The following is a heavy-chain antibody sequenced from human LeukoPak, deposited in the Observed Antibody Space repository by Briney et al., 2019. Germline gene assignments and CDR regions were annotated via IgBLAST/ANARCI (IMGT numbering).Heavy chain of an antibody. V-gene: IGHV3-74*01. CDR2: INSDVSSI. CDR3: ARDRPHSGRCSYDY. Sequence: GGSLRLSCAASGFTFSNYWVHWVRQAPGKGLVWVSRINSDVSSISYADSVKGRFTISRDNAKNTLYLQMNSLRAEDTAVYYCARDRPHSGRCSYDYWGQGILVTVFS. D-gene: IGHD1-26*01. CDR1: GFTFSNYW. J-gene: IGHJ4*02.